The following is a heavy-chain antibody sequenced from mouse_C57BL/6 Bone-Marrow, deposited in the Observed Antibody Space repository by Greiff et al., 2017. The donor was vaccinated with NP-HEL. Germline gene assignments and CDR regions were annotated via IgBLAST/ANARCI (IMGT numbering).Heavy chain of an antibody. CDR2: IYPGNGDT. CDR3: ARGDYYGSSEYYFDY. D-gene: IGHD1-1*01. V-gene: IGHV1-12*01. J-gene: IGHJ2*01. Sequence: QVQLQQSGAELVRPGASVKMSCKASGYTFTSYNMHWVKQTPRQGLEWIGAIYPGNGDTSYNQKFKGKATLTVDKSSSTAYMQLSSLTSEDSAVYFCARGDYYGSSEYYFDYWGQGTTLTVSS. CDR1: GYTFTSYN.